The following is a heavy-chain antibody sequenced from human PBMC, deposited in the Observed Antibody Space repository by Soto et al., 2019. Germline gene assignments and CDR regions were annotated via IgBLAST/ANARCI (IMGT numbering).Heavy chain of an antibody. CDR3: ARDQGGGATSNYYYGMDV. J-gene: IGHJ6*02. D-gene: IGHD1-26*01. CDR2: IYYSGST. Sequence: PSETLSLTCTVSGGSVSSGSFYWSWIRQPPGKGLEWIGYIYYSGSTNYNSSLKSRVTISVDTSKNQFSLKLSSVTAADTAVYYCARDQGGGATSNYYYGMDVWGQGTTVTVSS. CDR1: GGSVSSGSFY. V-gene: IGHV4-61*01.